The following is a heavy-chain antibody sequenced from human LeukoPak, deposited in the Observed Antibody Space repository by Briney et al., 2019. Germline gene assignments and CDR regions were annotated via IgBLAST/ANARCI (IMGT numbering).Heavy chain of an antibody. D-gene: IGHD1-7*01. Sequence: SEPLSLTCTVSGGSISSSSYYWGRIRQPPGRGLEWIGSIYYSGSTYYKPSVKSRVTISVDTSKNQFSLKLSSVTAADTAVYYCARHPQTGTTGSGAFDIWGQGTMVTVSS. CDR2: IYYSGST. CDR1: GGSISSSSYY. J-gene: IGHJ3*02. V-gene: IGHV4-39*07. CDR3: ARHPQTGTTGSGAFDI.